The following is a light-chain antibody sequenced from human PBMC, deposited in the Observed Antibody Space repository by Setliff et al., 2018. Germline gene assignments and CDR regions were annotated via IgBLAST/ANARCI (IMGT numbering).Light chain of an antibody. CDR1: SSDVGGYNY. J-gene: IGLJ2*01. CDR2: DVS. CDR3: SSYTSSSTSVV. V-gene: IGLV2-14*01. Sequence: QSALTQPASVSGSPGQSITISCTGTSSDVGGYNYVSWYQQHPGKAPKLTIYDVSKRPSGVSNRFSGSKSGNTASLTISGLQAEDEADYYCSSYTSSSTSVVFGGGTKGTVL.